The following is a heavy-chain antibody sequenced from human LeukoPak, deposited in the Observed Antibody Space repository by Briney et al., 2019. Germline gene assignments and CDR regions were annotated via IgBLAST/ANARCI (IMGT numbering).Heavy chain of an antibody. Sequence: WGSLRLSCAASRFTFSSYGMHWVRQVPGKGLEWVAFIRYDGSNKYYADSVKGRFTISRDNAKNTLYLQMNSLRDEDTAVFYCARSRYDYIWGIDYWGQGTLVTISS. CDR3: ARSRYDYIWGIDY. D-gene: IGHD3-16*01. V-gene: IGHV3-30*02. J-gene: IGHJ4*02. CDR2: IRYDGSNK. CDR1: RFTFSSYG.